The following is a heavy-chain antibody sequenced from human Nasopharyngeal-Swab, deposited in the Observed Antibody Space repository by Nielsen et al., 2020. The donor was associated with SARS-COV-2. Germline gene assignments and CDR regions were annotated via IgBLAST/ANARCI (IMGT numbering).Heavy chain of an antibody. CDR3: ARLDSRSSGDY. CDR2: IYPSGST. CDR1: DDSIRSSSFS. J-gene: IGHJ4*02. V-gene: IGHV4-39*01. Sequence: GSLRLSCTVSDDSIRSSSFSWGWIRQPPGKGLEWIAQIYPSGSTYYNPSLKSRVTISVDTSKNQFSLKLSSVTAADTAVYYCARLDSRSSGDYWGQGSLVTVSS. D-gene: IGHD6-6*01.